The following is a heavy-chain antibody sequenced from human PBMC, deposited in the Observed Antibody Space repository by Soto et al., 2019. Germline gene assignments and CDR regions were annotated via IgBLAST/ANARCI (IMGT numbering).Heavy chain of an antibody. V-gene: IGHV1-3*01. CDR3: ARAPGYGDHYYYGMDV. CDR2: INAGNGNT. J-gene: IGHJ6*02. D-gene: IGHD3-10*01. Sequence: ASVKVSCKASGYTFTSYAMHWVRQAPGQRLEWMGWINAGNGNTKYSQKFQGRVTITRDTSASTAYMELSSLRSEDTAVYYCARAPGYGDHYYYGMDVWGQGTTVTLSS. CDR1: GYTFTSYA.